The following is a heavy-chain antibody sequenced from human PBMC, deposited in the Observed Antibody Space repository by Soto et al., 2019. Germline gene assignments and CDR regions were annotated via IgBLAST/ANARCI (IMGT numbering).Heavy chain of an antibody. Sequence: QVQLVQSGAEVRKPGSSVTVSCKASGGTFSNYAISWVRQAPGQGLEWMGGIIPIVGTGSYAQKFQGRVTITADEPTTTAYMELCSLRFEDTAVDYCARVVILVPTASTHYYYHVDVWGPGTAVTVSS. CDR1: GGTFSNYA. J-gene: IGHJ6*02. CDR2: IIPIVGTG. D-gene: IGHD2-2*01. V-gene: IGHV1-69*01. CDR3: ARVVILVPTASTHYYYHVDV.